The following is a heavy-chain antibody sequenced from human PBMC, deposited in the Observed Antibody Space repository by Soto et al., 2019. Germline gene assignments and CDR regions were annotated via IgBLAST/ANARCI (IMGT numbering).Heavy chain of an antibody. CDR1: GGSISSYH. CDR2: IYYSGST. V-gene: IGHV4-59*01. J-gene: IGHJ4*02. CDR3: ARESGGAIGY. D-gene: IGHD1-26*01. Sequence: SETLSLTCTVSGGSISSYHWSRIRQPPGKGLEWIGYIYYSGSTNYNPSLKSRVTISVGTSKNQFSLKLSSVTAADTAVYYCARESGGAIGYWGQGTLVTVSS.